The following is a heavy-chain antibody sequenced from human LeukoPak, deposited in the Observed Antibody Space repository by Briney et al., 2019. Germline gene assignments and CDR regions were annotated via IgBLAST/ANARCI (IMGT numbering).Heavy chain of an antibody. Sequence: SVTVSFMSSVCTFISYAISWVRPAPGRGREWMGGIIPIFGTANYAQKFHGRVTITADESTSTAYMELSSLRSEDTAVYYCARPRVGPWAFDIWGQGTMVTVSS. V-gene: IGHV1-69*13. D-gene: IGHD1-26*01. CDR1: VCTFISYA. J-gene: IGHJ3*02. CDR2: IIPIFGTA. CDR3: ARPRVGPWAFDI.